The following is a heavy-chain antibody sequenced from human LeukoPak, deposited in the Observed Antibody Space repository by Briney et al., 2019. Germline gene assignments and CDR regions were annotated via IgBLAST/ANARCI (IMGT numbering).Heavy chain of an antibody. D-gene: IGHD1-26*01. V-gene: IGHV1-18*01. J-gene: IGHJ3*02. CDR2: ISAHNGNT. CDR1: GYTFTSLC. CDR3: AREWERGAFDI. Sequence: EASVTASCKASGYTFTSLCISWVRQAHGQGREWMGWISAHNGNTNYAQKLQGRVTMTTDTSTNTADMELRSLRSDNTAVYYCAREWERGAFDIWGQGTMVSVSS.